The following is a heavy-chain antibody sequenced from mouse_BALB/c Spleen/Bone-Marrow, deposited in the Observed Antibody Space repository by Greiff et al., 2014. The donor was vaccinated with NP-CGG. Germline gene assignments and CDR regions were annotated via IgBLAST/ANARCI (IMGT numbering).Heavy chain of an antibody. J-gene: IGHJ2*01. D-gene: IGHD2-10*01. CDR2: IWAGGST. CDR3: AIAYFGNYNYYFDY. V-gene: IGHV2-9*02. CDR1: GFSLTSYG. Sequence: QVQLKESGPGLVAPSQSLSITCTVSGFSLTSYGVHWVRQPPGMGLEWLGIIWAGGSTNYNSALMSRLSISKDNSKSQVFLKMNSLQTDDTAMYFCAIAYFGNYNYYFDYWGQGTTLTVSS.